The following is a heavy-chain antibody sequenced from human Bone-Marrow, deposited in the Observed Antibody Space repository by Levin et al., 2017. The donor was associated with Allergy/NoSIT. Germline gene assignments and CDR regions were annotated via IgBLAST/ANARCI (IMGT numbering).Heavy chain of an antibody. CDR3: ARHAGPEHYFDY. J-gene: IGHJ4*02. CDR1: GGSISSYY. Sequence: PSETLSLTCTVSGGSISSYYWSWIRQPPGKGLEWIGYIYYSGSTNYNPSLKSRVTISVDTSKNQFSLKLSSVTAADTAVYYCARHAGPEHYFDYWGQGTLVTVSS. V-gene: IGHV4-59*08. D-gene: IGHD3-10*01. CDR2: IYYSGST.